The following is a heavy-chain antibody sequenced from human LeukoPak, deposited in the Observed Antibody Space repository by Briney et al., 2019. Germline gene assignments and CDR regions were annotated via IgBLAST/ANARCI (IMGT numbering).Heavy chain of an antibody. Sequence: SQTLSLTCAISGDSVSSNSAAWDWIRQSPSRGLEWLGRTYYRSKWYNDYAVSVKSRITINPETSKNQFSLQLNSVTPEDTAVYYCAREENSGYERSWFDPWGQGTLVTVSS. D-gene: IGHD5-12*01. V-gene: IGHV6-1*01. CDR3: AREENSGYERSWFDP. CDR2: TYYRSKWYN. CDR1: GDSVSSNSAA. J-gene: IGHJ5*02.